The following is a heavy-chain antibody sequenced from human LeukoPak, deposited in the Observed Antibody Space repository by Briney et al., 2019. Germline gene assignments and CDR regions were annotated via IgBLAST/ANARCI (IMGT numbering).Heavy chain of an antibody. V-gene: IGHV3-23*01. J-gene: IGHJ5*02. CDR1: RFTFSSYA. D-gene: IGHD1-26*01. CDR3: AKFDLGEDWFDP. Sequence: GGALILACSASRFTFSSYAMSWGRLAPGKGLEWDSCFSGSDDSSDYADAVRGRFTISSDNSRKTRYLQMNSLRAEDTAVYYCAKFDLGEDWFDPWGQGTLVTVSS. CDR2: FSGSDDSS.